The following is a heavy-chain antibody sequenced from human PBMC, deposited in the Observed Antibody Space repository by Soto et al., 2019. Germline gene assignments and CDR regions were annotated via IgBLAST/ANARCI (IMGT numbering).Heavy chain of an antibody. J-gene: IGHJ6*02. CDR2: ISGYNGNT. Sequence: QVQLVQSGAEVKKPGASVTVSCKTSGYTFSNYGINWVRQAPGQGLEWMGWISGYNGNTNYAQTVQCRVTMTSDKSTGTVYMELRSLKSDDTAIYYCSRFIMVGGWFDPNYYHGMDVWGQGTTVTVSS. CDR3: SRFIMVGGWFDPNYYHGMDV. V-gene: IGHV1-18*01. CDR1: GYTFSNYG. D-gene: IGHD6-19*01.